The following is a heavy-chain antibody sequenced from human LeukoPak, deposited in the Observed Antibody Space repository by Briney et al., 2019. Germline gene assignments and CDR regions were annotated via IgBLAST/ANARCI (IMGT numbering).Heavy chain of an antibody. V-gene: IGHV3-23*01. CDR3: AKPASYGSGSYYREGYFDY. D-gene: IGHD3-10*01. CDR2: ISGSGGST. Sequence: GGSLRLSCAASGFTFSSYAMSWVRQAPGKGLEWVSAISGSGGSTYYADSVKGRFTISRDNSKNTLYLQMNSLRAEDTAVYYCAKPASYGSGSYYREGYFDYWGQGTLVTVSS. CDR1: GFTFSSYA. J-gene: IGHJ4*02.